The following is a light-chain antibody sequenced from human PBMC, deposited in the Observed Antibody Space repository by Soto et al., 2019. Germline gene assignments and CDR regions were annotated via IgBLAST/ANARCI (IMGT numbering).Light chain of an antibody. J-gene: IGKJ5*01. V-gene: IGKV3D-20*02. Sequence: ESVLTQAPGTLSLSPGERAPLSCRASQSLSSYNLAWYQQKPGQAPRLVIHGASSRATGIPDRFSGSGSGTDFTLTISSLEPEDFAVYYCQQRSNWPHTFGQGTRLEIK. CDR2: GAS. CDR1: QSLSSYN. CDR3: QQRSNWPHT.